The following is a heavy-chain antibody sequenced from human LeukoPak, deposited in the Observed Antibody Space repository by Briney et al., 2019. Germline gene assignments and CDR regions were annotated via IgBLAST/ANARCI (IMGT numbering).Heavy chain of an antibody. CDR3: VTGRGDL. CDR1: GFTFDDYW. J-gene: IGHJ5*02. Sequence: GGSLRLSCAASGFTFDDYWMNWVRQTPGKGLEWVAIIKQDGSEKFYVDSVKGRFIISRDNAKNSLTLQMNSVRDEDTGVYYCVTGRGDLWGQGTLVTDSS. CDR2: IKQDGSEK. V-gene: IGHV3-7*01.